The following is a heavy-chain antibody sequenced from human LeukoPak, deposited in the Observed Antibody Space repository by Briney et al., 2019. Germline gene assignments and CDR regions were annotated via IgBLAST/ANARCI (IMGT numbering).Heavy chain of an antibody. D-gene: IGHD6-13*01. V-gene: IGHV1-2*02. Sequence: ASVKVSCKASGYTFTGYYMHWVRQAPGQGLEWRGWINPNSGGTNYAQKFQGRVTMTRDTSISTAYMELSRLRSDDTAVYYCARDVGIAAAAPDYWGQGTLVTVSS. CDR3: ARDVGIAAAAPDY. CDR2: INPNSGGT. J-gene: IGHJ4*02. CDR1: GYTFTGYY.